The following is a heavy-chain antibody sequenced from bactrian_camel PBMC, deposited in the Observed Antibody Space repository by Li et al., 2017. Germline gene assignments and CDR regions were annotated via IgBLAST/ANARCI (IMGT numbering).Heavy chain of an antibody. CDR2: LPSDGGT. CDR3: AAAYYCGGQVRY. V-gene: IGHV3S53*01. Sequence: HVQLVESGGGSVQAGGSLRLSCKASESRFTFYCAGWFRQAPGKQREGVAVLPSDGGTRYADSVKGRFAISQDNTKETLYLQMNSLRPEDTAVYYCAAAYYCGGQVRYWGQGTQVTVS. D-gene: IGHD2*01. J-gene: IGHJ4*01. CDR1: ESRFTFYC.